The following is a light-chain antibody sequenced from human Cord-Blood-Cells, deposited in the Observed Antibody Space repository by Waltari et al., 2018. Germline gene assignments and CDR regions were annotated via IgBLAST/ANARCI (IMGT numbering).Light chain of an antibody. CDR2: TLS. Sequence: DIVMTQTPLSLPVTPGEPASISCRSSQRLLDSDDGNTYLDWYLQKPGQSPQLLIYTLSYRAPGVPDRFSGSGSGTDFTLKISRVEAEDVGVYYCMQRIEFPYTFGQGTKVEIK. CDR1: QRLLDSDDGNTY. CDR3: MQRIEFPYT. J-gene: IGKJ2*01. V-gene: IGKV2-40*01.